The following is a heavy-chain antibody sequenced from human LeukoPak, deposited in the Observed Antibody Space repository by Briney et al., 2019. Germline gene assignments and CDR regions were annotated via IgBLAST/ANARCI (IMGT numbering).Heavy chain of an antibody. CDR2: IVVGSDNT. CDR3: AAKPYNYGSFDY. CDR1: GFTLLNSA. J-gene: IGHJ4*02. Sequence: SVKVSCKASGFTLLNSAVQWVRQARGQRLEWIGWIVVGSDNTNYAQKFQERVTNTSDMSTSTAYMELSGLRSEDTAVYYCAAKPYNYGSFDYWGQGTLVTVSS. D-gene: IGHD5-18*01. V-gene: IGHV1-58*01.